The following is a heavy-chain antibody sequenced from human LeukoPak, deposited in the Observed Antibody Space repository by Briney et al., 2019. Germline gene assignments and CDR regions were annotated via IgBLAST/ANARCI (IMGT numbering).Heavy chain of an antibody. CDR1: GYTFTSYY. Sequence: ASVKVSCKASGYTFTSYYMHWVRQAPGQGLEWMGIINPSGGSTSYAQKFQGRVTMTRDTSTSTVYMELSSPRSEDTAVYYCARSPGGYCSSTSCYYMDVWGKGTTVTVSS. CDR3: ARSPGGYCSSTSCYYMDV. V-gene: IGHV1-46*01. CDR2: INPSGGST. D-gene: IGHD2-2*01. J-gene: IGHJ6*03.